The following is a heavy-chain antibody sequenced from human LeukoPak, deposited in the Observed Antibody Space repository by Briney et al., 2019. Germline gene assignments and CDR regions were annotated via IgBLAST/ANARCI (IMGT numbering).Heavy chain of an antibody. Sequence: PGTSLRLSCAASGFTFSSHGMHWVRQAPGKGLDWVAVIWYDGSKTLYADSVKGRFTISRDDSKNTLYLQMNSLRAEDMAVYYCAREASGYYRDFWGQGTLVTVSS. V-gene: IGHV3-33*01. CDR3: AREASGYYRDF. J-gene: IGHJ4*02. D-gene: IGHD3-3*01. CDR1: GFTFSSHG. CDR2: IWYDGSKT.